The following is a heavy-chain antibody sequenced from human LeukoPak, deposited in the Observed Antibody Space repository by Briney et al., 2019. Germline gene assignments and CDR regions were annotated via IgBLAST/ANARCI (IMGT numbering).Heavy chain of an antibody. Sequence: GGSLRLSCAASGFTFSSCSMNWVRQAPGKGLEWVSSISSSSSHIYYADSVKGRFTISRDNAKNSLYLQMNSLRAEDTAVYYCARAIRDGYNFFDYWGQGTLVTVSS. J-gene: IGHJ4*02. CDR2: ISSSSSHI. D-gene: IGHD5-24*01. V-gene: IGHV3-21*01. CDR1: GFTFSSCS. CDR3: ARAIRDGYNFFDY.